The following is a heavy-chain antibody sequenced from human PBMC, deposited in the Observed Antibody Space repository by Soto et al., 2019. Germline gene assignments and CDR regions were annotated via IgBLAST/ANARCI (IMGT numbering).Heavy chain of an antibody. J-gene: IGHJ6*02. CDR3: ARGSSEAYCSSTSCYNGMDV. CDR2: INHRGST. CDR1: GGSFSGYY. D-gene: IGHD2-2*02. Sequence: SETLSLTCAVYGGSFSGYYWSWIRQPPGKGLEWIGEINHRGSTNYNPYLKSRVTISVDTSKKQFSLKLSFVTAADTAVYYCARGSSEAYCSSTSCYNGMDVWGQGTTVTVSS. V-gene: IGHV4-34*01.